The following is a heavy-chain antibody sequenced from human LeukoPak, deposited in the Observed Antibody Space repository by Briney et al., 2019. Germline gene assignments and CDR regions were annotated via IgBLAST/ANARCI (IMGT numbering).Heavy chain of an antibody. CDR2: ISGSGGST. V-gene: IGHV3-23*01. J-gene: IGHJ4*02. D-gene: IGHD3-22*01. CDR3: AKYYYGSSGYQAFDY. Sequence: PGGSLRLSCAASGFTFSSYAMSWVRQAPGKGLEWVSAISGSGGSTYYADSVKGRFTISRDNSKNTLYLQMNSLRAEDTAVYYCAKYYYGSSGYQAFDYWGQGTLVTVSS. CDR1: GFTFSSYA.